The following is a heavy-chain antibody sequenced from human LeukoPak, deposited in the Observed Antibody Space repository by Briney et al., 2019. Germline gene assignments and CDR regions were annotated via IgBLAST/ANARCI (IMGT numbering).Heavy chain of an antibody. J-gene: IGHJ4*02. CDR3: YITMIVVVGNYFDY. D-gene: IGHD3-22*01. CDR1: GGSISSSSYY. CDR2: IYYSGST. V-gene: IGHV4-39*03. Sequence: KPSETLSLTCTVSGGSISSSSYYWGWIRQPPGKGLEWIGSIYYSGSTYYNPSLKSRVTISVDTSKNQFSLKLSSVTAADTAVYYCYITMIVVVGNYFDYWGQGTLVTVSS.